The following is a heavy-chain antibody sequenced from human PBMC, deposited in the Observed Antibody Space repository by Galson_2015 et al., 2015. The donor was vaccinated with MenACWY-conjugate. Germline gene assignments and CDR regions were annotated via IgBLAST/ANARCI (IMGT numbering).Heavy chain of an antibody. D-gene: IGHD3-10*01. CDR2: ISDDGSKK. J-gene: IGHJ3*02. CDR1: GFTFSSFG. V-gene: IGHV3-30*18. Sequence: SLRLSCAASGFTFSSFGMHWVRQAPGKRPEWVAVISDDGSKKFYADYLKGRFTISRDNSKNTLYLQVDSLRPEDTALYYCAKEPFGSGPFDIWGRGTMVTVSS. CDR3: AKEPFGSGPFDI.